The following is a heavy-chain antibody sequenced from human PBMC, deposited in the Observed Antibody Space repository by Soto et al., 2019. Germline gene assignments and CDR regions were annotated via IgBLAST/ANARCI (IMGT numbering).Heavy chain of an antibody. Sequence: QLVQSGPEVKKPGASVKVSCRASDYTFTKYGVSWVRQAPGHGLDWLGCLSVHTGQIRYARRVQGRATMTADTSANTAHMELRSLTSDAPAVYYSPRARYCSSPSLYNHYSYGIEIWGQGATLTGSS. CDR3: PRARYCSSPSLYNHYSYGIEI. CDR2: LSVHTGQI. V-gene: IGHV1-18*04. CDR1: DYTFTKYG. D-gene: IGHD2-2*01. J-gene: IGHJ6*02.